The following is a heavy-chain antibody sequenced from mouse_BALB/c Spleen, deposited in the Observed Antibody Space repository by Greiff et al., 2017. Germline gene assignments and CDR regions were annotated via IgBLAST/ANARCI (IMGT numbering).Heavy chain of an antibody. CDR2: IYPGNGDT. CDR1: GYTFTSYN. V-gene: IGHV1-12*01. D-gene: IGHD2-1*01. Sequence: QVQLQQPGAELVKPGASVKMSCKASGYTFTSYNMHWVKQTPGQGLEWIGAIYPGNGDTSYNQKFKGKATLTADKSSSTAYMQLSSLTSEDSAVYYCAREEGAYGNYDYYAMDYWGQGTSVTVSS. J-gene: IGHJ4*01. CDR3: AREEGAYGNYDYYAMDY.